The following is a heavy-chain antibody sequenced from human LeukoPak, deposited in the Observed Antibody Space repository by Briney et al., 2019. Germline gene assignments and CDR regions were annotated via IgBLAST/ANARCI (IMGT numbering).Heavy chain of an antibody. CDR1: GFTFSNYA. D-gene: IGHD5-12*01. CDR2: ISGSSGLT. CDR3: ARRGESASYGDYRFDY. V-gene: IGHV3-23*01. J-gene: IGHJ4*01. Sequence: GGSLRLSCAASGFTFSNYAMSWVRQAPGRGLEWVSAISGSSGLTYYADSVKGRFTISRDNSKNTLFLQMNSLRAEDTAVYYCARRGESASYGDYRFDYWGHGTLVTVSS.